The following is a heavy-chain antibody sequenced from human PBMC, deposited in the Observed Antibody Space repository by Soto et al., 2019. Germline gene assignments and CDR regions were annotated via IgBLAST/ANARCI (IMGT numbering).Heavy chain of an antibody. Sequence: QVQLVQSGAEVKKPGASVKVSCKASGYTFTGYYMHWVRQAPGQGLEWMGWINPNSGRTNYAQKFQGWVTMTRDTSISTAYMELSRLRSDDTAVYYCARESGTARRPIAAAGMGWFDPWGQGTLVTVSS. V-gene: IGHV1-2*04. CDR2: INPNSGRT. D-gene: IGHD6-13*01. J-gene: IGHJ5*02. CDR1: GYTFTGYY. CDR3: ARESGTARRPIAAAGMGWFDP.